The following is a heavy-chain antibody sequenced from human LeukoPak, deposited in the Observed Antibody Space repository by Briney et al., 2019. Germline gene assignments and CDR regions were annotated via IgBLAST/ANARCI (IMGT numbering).Heavy chain of an antibody. CDR2: ISYDGSNK. J-gene: IGHJ6*02. CDR1: GFTFSSYG. Sequence: GRSLRLSCAASGFTFSSYGMHWVRQATGKGLEWVAVISYDGSNKYYADSVKGRFTISRDNSKNTLYLQMNSLRAEDTAVYYCAKDRASSGWLKSYYYGMDVWGQGTTVTVSS. D-gene: IGHD6-19*01. V-gene: IGHV3-30*18. CDR3: AKDRASSGWLKSYYYGMDV.